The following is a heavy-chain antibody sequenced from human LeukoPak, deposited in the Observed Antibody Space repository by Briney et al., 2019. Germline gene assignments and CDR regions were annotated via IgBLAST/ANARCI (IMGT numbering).Heavy chain of an antibody. Sequence: ASVKVSCKASGYTFTSYYMHWVRQAPGQGLEWMGIINPSGGSTSYAQKFQGRVTMTRDTSTSTVYMELGSLRSEDTAVYYCAKDSIVLGPDCWGQGTLVTVSS. J-gene: IGHJ4*02. V-gene: IGHV1-46*01. CDR2: INPSGGST. D-gene: IGHD2-8*01. CDR3: AKDSIVLGPDC. CDR1: GYTFTSYY.